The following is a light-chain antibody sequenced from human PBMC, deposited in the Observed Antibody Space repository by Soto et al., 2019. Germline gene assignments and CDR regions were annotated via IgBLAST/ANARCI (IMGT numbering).Light chain of an antibody. V-gene: IGLV4-69*01. J-gene: IGLJ2*01. CDR2: VNADGSH. Sequence: QPVLTQSPSASASLGASVKLTCSLSSGHTTYAIAWHQQHPEKGPRYLVKVNADGSHNKGDGIPDRFSGSSSGAERYLIISSLQSEDEADYYCQTWGSGIHVVFGGGTQLTVL. CDR1: SGHTTYA. CDR3: QTWGSGIHVV.